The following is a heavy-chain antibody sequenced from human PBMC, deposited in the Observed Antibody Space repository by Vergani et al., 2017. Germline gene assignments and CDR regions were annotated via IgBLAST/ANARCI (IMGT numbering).Heavy chain of an antibody. Sequence: QVQLVQSGAEVKKPGASVKVSCKASGYTFTGYYMHWVRQAPGQGLEWMGWINPNSGGTNYAQKFQGRVTMTRDTSISTAYMELSRLRSDDTAVYYCARVATIFGEGTSYYYYYMDVWGKGTTVTVSS. V-gene: IGHV1-2*02. J-gene: IGHJ6*03. CDR1: GYTFTGYY. D-gene: IGHD3-3*01. CDR2: INPNSGGT. CDR3: ARVATIFGEGTSYYYYYMDV.